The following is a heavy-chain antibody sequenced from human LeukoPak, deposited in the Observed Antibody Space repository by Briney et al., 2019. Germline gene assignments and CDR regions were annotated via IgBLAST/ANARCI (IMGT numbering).Heavy chain of an antibody. D-gene: IGHD2-21*02. CDR2: IIPIFGTA. CDR1: GGTFSSYA. Sequence: SVKVSCKASGGTFSSYAVSWVRQAPGQGLEWMGGIIPIFGTANYAQKFQGRVTITTDESTSTAYMELSSLRSEDTAVYYCARSGLDLQGDQDYWGQGTLVTVSS. J-gene: IGHJ4*02. V-gene: IGHV1-69*05. CDR3: ARSGLDLQGDQDY.